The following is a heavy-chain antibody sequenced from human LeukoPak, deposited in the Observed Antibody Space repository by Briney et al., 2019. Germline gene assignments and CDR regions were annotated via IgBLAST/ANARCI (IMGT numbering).Heavy chain of an antibody. D-gene: IGHD6-13*01. CDR2: ISSSGGST. CDR3: ARTREQRLVFDY. CDR1: GFTFSSYA. Sequence: PGGSLRLSCAASGFTFSSYAMSWVRQAPGKGLEWVSAISSSGGSTYYADSVKGRFTISRDNSKNTLYLQMNSLRAEDTAVYYCARTREQRLVFDYWGQGTLVTVSS. V-gene: IGHV3-23*01. J-gene: IGHJ4*02.